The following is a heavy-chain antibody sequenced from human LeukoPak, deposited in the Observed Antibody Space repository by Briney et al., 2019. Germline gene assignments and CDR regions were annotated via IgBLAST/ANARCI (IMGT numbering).Heavy chain of an antibody. CDR2: INQDGSQT. V-gene: IGHV3-7*01. Sequence: GGSLRLSCAASGFTFTTYWMNWVRQAPGKGLEWVSRINQDGSQTLYVDSLKGRFTISRDNAKNTLYLQMNRLRAEDTAVYYCARAGAPKDNPLDYRGQGTLVTVSS. J-gene: IGHJ4*02. CDR3: ARAGAPKDNPLDY. CDR1: GFTFTTYW. D-gene: IGHD1-1*01.